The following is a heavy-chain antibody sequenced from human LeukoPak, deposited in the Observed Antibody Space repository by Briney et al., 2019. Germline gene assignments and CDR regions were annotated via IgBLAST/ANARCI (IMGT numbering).Heavy chain of an antibody. J-gene: IGHJ4*02. D-gene: IGHD2-15*01. Sequence: GGSLRLSCAASGFTFSSYSMNWVRQAPGEGLEWVSSISSSSSYIYYADSVKGRFTISRDNAKNSLYLQMNSLRAEDTAVYYCARDDDSPTFDYWGQGTLVTVSS. CDR1: GFTFSSYS. CDR2: ISSSSSYI. CDR3: ARDDDSPTFDY. V-gene: IGHV3-21*01.